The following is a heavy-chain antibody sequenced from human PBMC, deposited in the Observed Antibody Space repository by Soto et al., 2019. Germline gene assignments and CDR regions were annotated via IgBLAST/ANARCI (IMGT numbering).Heavy chain of an antibody. CDR2: IYWDDDK. Sequence: QITLKESGPTLVKPTQTLTLTCAFSGFSLSTSGVGVGWIRQPPGKALVWLALIYWDDDKRYSPSLKSRLTITKDTSKNQVVLTMTNMDPVDTATYYCAHRGGFGELFDYWGQGTLVTVSS. CDR3: AHRGGFGELFDY. V-gene: IGHV2-5*02. J-gene: IGHJ4*02. CDR1: GFSLSTSGVG. D-gene: IGHD3-10*01.